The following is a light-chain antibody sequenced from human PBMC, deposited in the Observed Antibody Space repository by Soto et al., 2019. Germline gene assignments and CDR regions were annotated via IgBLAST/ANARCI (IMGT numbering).Light chain of an antibody. Sequence: NFMLTQPHSVSESPGKTVSISCTRSVADIASTYVQWFQQRPGSAPKAIIYEDTKRPSGVSDRFSGAVDSSSNSASLTISGLETEDEADYYCQSYDLGNRGVFGGGTKLTVL. CDR1: VADIASTY. CDR3: QSYDLGNRGV. CDR2: EDT. J-gene: IGLJ3*02. V-gene: IGLV6-57*04.